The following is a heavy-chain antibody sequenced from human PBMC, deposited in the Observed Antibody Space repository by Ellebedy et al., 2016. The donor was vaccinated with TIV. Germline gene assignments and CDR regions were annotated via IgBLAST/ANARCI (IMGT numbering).Heavy chain of an antibody. V-gene: IGHV1-2*02. D-gene: IGHD2-8*01. CDR3: TRDLTNIGSGDY. CDR2: INPNSGCT. J-gene: IGHJ4*02. Sequence: AASVTVSCKTSGYTFPDYYIHWARQAPGQELEWMAWINPNSGCTNYAQTFQGRVTVTRDTSTSTACLELSRLRSDDPAVYYCTRDLTNIGSGDYWGQGTLVTVSS. CDR1: GYTFPDYY.